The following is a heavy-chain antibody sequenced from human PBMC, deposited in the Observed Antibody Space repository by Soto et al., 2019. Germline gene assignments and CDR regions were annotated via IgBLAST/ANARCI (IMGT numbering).Heavy chain of an antibody. V-gene: IGHV1-46*01. CDR2: INPSGGST. D-gene: IGHD6-13*01. CDR3: ARDLAAAGLAPYNWFDP. J-gene: IGHJ5*02. CDR1: ESTFMNYD. Sequence: GASVKVSCKASESTFMNYDISRVRQAPGQGLEWMGIINPSGGSTSYAQKFQGRVTMTRDTSTSTVYMELSSLRSEDTAVYYCARDLAAAGLAPYNWFDPWGQRTLVTVSS.